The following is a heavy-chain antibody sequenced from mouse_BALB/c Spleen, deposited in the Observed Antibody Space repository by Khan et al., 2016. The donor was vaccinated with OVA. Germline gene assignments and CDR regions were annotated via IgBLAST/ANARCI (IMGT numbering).Heavy chain of an antibody. CDR2: IIYTGYT. CDR3: ARSPYRYVFVD. Sequence: EVQLQESGPSLVKPSQTLSLTCSVTGDSITTGYWNWIRKFPGHKLEYMGYIIYTGYTYYNPSLKSRISITRHTSNNQYYLQVNSVTDEDTATYYCARSPYRYVFVDWGQGTLVTVSA. J-gene: IGHJ3*01. D-gene: IGHD2-14*01. CDR1: GDSITTGY. V-gene: IGHV3-8*02.